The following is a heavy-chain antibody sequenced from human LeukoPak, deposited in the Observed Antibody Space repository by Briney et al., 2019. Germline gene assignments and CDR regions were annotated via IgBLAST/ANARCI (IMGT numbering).Heavy chain of an antibody. CDR2: IHYSGST. D-gene: IGHD4-17*01. V-gene: IGHV4-59*08. J-gene: IGHJ4*02. Sequence: SETLSLTCTVSGGSISSYYWSWIRQPPAKEPEWIGYIHYSGSTNYNPSLTSRVTISVDTSKNQFSLKLSSVPAADTAVYYCARHRATVTKTLDYWGQGTLVTV. CDR3: ARHRATVTKTLDY. CDR1: GGSISSYY.